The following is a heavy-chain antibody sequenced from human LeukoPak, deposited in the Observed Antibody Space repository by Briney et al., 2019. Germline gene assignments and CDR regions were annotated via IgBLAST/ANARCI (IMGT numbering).Heavy chain of an antibody. V-gene: IGHV1-8*03. CDR1: GGTFTSYD. D-gene: IGHD5-18*01. J-gene: IGHJ6*03. CDR3: ARALQLAGYMDV. Sequence: GASVKVSCKASGGTFTSYDINWVRQATGQGLEWMGWMNPNSGNTGYAQKFQGRVTITRNTSISTAYMELSSLRSEDTAVYYCARALQLAGYMDVWGKGTTVTVSS. CDR2: MNPNSGNT.